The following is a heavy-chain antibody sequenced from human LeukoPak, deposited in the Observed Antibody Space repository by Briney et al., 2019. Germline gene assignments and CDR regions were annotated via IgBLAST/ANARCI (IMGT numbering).Heavy chain of an antibody. V-gene: IGHV3-23*01. CDR3: AKCGDSSGYYDDALDI. CDR2: ISGSGGST. D-gene: IGHD3-22*01. J-gene: IGHJ3*02. CDR1: GFTFSRYA. Sequence: PGGSLRLSCAASGFTFSRYAMSWVRRAPGKGLEWVSGISGSGGSTYYADSVKGRFTISRDNSKNTLYLQMNSLRAEDTAVYYCAKCGDSSGYYDDALDIWGQGTMVTVSS.